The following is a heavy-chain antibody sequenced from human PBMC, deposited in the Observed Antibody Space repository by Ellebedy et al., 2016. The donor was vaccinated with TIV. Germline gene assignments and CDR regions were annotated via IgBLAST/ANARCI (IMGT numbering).Heavy chain of an antibody. J-gene: IGHJ4*02. D-gene: IGHD1-26*01. CDR1: GYTFTSYD. CDR2: MNPNSGNT. Sequence: ASVKVSXKASGYTFTSYDINWVRQATGQGLEWMGWMNPNSGNTGYAQKFQGRVTMTRNTSISTAYMELSSLRSDDTAVYYCARDLVGATPDYWGQGTLVTVSS. CDR3: ARDLVGATPDY. V-gene: IGHV1-8*01.